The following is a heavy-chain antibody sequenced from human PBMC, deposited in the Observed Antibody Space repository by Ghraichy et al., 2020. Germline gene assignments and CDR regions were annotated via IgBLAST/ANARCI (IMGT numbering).Heavy chain of an antibody. D-gene: IGHD3-10*01. V-gene: IGHV1-69*04. CDR1: GGTFSSYA. CDR2: IIPILGIA. Sequence: SVKVSCKASGGTFSSYAISWVRQAPGQGLEWMGRIIPILGIANYAQKFQGRVTITSDKSTSTAYMELSSLRSEDTAVYYCARSLLPTWFGESHRDYYGMDVWGQGTTVSVSS. CDR3: ARSLLPTWFGESHRDYYGMDV. J-gene: IGHJ6*02.